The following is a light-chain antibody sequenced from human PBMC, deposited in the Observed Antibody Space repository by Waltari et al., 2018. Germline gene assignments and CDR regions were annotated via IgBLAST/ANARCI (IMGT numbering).Light chain of an antibody. J-gene: IGKJ3*01. Sequence: CRASQRFSSYLAWYQQKPGKAPKLLIYKTSSLETGVPSSFSGTGSGTEFTLTISSLQPDDIATYYCQQYNSYPFTFGPGTKVDIK. CDR1: QRFSSY. CDR2: KTS. CDR3: QQYNSYPFT. V-gene: IGKV1-5*03.